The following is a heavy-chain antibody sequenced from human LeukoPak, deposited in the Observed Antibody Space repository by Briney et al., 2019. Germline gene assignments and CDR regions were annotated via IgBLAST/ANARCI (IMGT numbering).Heavy chain of an antibody. Sequence: ASVKVSCKASGGTFSSYAISWVRQAPGQGLEWMGWINPNSGGTNYAQKFQGRVTVTRDTSISTAYMELSRLRSDDTAVYYCAREPDGITIFGVDTRYWYFDLWGRGTLVTVSS. CDR2: INPNSGGT. CDR3: AREPDGITIFGVDTRYWYFDL. V-gene: IGHV1-2*02. J-gene: IGHJ2*01. D-gene: IGHD3-3*01. CDR1: GGTFSSYA.